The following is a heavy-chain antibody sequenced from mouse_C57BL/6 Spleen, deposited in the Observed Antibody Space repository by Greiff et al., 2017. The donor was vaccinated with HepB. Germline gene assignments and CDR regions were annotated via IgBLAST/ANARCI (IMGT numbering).Heavy chain of an antibody. J-gene: IGHJ4*01. CDR2: ISSGSSTI. D-gene: IGHD2-12*01. CDR1: GFTFSDYG. V-gene: IGHV5-17*01. Sequence: EVMLVESGGGLVKPGGSLKLSCAASGFTFSDYGMHWVRQAPEKGLEWVAYISSGSSTIYYADTVKGRCTISRDNAKNTLFLQMTSLRSEDTAMYYCARHRYDVDYYAMDYWGQGTSVTVSS. CDR3: ARHRYDVDYYAMDY.